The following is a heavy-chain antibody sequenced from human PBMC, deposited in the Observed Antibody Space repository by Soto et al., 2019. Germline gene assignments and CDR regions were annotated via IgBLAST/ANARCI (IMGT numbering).Heavy chain of an antibody. J-gene: IGHJ6*03. V-gene: IGHV3-66*01. CDR2: IYSGGST. D-gene: IGHD2-21*01. CDR3: ARGSGIDYYYYYMDV. CDR1: GFTVSSNY. Sequence: EVQLVESGGGLVQPGGSLRLSCAASGFTVSSNYMSWVRQAPGKGLEWVSVIYSGGSTYYADSVKGRFTISRDNSKNTPYLQMNSLRAEDTAVYYCARGSGIDYYYYYMDVWGKGTTVTVSS.